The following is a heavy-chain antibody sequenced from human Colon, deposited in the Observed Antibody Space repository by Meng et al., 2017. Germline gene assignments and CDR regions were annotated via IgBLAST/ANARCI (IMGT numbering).Heavy chain of an antibody. CDR2: MSDSGTT. J-gene: IGHJ4*02. D-gene: IGHD4-17*01. Sequence: QLHLHASSTGLVRPSDDLSLVCTVSGGSIKSGGYHWSWVRQHPGKGLEYIGFMSDSGTTDYNPSLRSRVSISEIGSSKNQFSLTLRSVTAADTATYFCARDTLYGTDYWGQGVLVTVSS. CDR1: GGSIKSGGYH. V-gene: IGHV4-31*03. CDR3: ARDTLYGTDY.